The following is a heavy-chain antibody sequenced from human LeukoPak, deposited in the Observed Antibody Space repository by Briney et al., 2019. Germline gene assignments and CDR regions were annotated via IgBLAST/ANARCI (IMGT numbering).Heavy chain of an antibody. J-gene: IGHJ4*02. V-gene: IGHV3-7*03. CDR1: GFTLRNYW. D-gene: IGHD2-8*01. CDR2: IKQDINEK. CDR3: ARDVRGDLDY. Sequence: GGSLRLSCGASGFTLRNYWVNWVRQAPGKGLEWVANIKQDINEKYCVDSVKGRITVSRDNAKNSLSLQMNSLRAEDTALYHCARDVRGDLDYWGQGTLVTVSS.